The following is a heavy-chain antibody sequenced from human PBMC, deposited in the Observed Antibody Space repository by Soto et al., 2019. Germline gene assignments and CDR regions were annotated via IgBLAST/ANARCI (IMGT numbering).Heavy chain of an antibody. Sequence: GASGKVFRQATGHTLIKYYIHWVGQAPGQGLDWLGKIDPSGNGTSYAERFQGRITLTSDTSTNTVYVELSSLRSEDTAIYYCAINYYDSSAYLYWGQGTLVTVSS. D-gene: IGHD3-22*01. CDR3: AINYYDSSAYLY. J-gene: IGHJ4*02. CDR1: GHTLIKYY. V-gene: IGHV1-46*01. CDR2: IDPSGNGT.